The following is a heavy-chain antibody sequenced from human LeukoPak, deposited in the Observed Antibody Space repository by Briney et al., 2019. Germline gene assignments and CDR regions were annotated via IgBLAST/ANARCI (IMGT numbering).Heavy chain of an antibody. Sequence: SETLSLTCSVSGGSISGYFWSWIRQPAEKGLEWIGRISSRTTNYNPSLASRVTLSIDTSKNQFSLKLTSVTAADTAVYYCARLVRGSASYFDHWGHGTPVTVSS. D-gene: IGHD2-21*01. V-gene: IGHV4-4*07. CDR2: ISSRTT. CDR3: ARLVRGSASYFDH. CDR1: GGSISGYF. J-gene: IGHJ4*01.